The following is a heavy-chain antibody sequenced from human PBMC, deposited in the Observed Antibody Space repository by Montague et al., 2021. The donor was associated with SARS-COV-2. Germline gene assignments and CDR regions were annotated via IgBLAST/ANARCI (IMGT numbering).Heavy chain of an antibody. CDR2: KYYSGST. J-gene: IGHJ3*02. CDR1: GASISSRSYY. CDR3: ARGTGPRSITRFGVIICGHVFDI. D-gene: IGHD3-3*01. Sequence: SETLSLTCTVSGASISSRSYYWGWIRQPPGKGLEWIGFKYYSGSTYYNPTLKSRVTISVDTSKNQFSLKLSSVTAADTAVYYCARGTGPRSITRFGVIICGHVFDIWGQGTMVTVSS. V-gene: IGHV4-39*01.